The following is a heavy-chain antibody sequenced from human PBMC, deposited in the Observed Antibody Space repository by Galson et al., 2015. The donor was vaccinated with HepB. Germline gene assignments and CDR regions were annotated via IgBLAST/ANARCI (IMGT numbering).Heavy chain of an antibody. Sequence: SLRLSCAASGFTFSSYGMSWVRQAPGKGLEWVSAISGSGGSTYYADSVKGRFTISRDNSKNTLYLQMNSLRAEDTAIYYCAKGLRFLEWLLYGFDYWGQGTLVTVSS. CDR3: AKGLRFLEWLLYGFDY. J-gene: IGHJ4*02. D-gene: IGHD3-3*01. CDR1: GFTFSSYG. CDR2: ISGSGGST. V-gene: IGHV3-23*01.